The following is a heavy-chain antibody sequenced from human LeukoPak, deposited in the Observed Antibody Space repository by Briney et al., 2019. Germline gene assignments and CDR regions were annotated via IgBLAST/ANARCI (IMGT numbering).Heavy chain of an antibody. V-gene: IGHV3-33*01. CDR3: ARSGIAVDFGLDY. CDR2: VWFDGTNK. CDR1: GFTFSIYN. Sequence: GGSLRPSCVASGFTFSIYNMHCVSQAPGKGLEWVAVVWFDGTNKYYADSVKGRFTISRDNSKNTLDLQMNSLRAEDTAVYYCARSGIAVDFGLDYWGQGTLVTVSS. J-gene: IGHJ4*02. D-gene: IGHD6-19*01.